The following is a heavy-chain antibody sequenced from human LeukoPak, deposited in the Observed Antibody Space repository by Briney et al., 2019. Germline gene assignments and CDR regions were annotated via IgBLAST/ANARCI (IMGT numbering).Heavy chain of an antibody. J-gene: IGHJ5*02. CDR2: IIPIFGTA. Sequence: SVKVSCKASGGTFSSYAISWVRQAPGQGLEWMGRIIPIFGTANYAQKFQGRVTITTDESTSTAYMEMSSLRSEDTAVYYCARISRIAVAGHGTWFDPWGQGTLVTVSS. CDR1: GGTFSSYA. CDR3: ARISRIAVAGHGTWFDP. D-gene: IGHD6-19*01. V-gene: IGHV1-69*05.